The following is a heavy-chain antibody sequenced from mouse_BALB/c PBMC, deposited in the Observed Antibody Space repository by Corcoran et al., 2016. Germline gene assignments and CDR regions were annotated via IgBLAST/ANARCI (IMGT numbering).Heavy chain of an antibody. CDR1: GYTFTDYV. V-gene: IGHV1-77*01. D-gene: IGHD3-2*01. CDR3: ALDNSGRLAY. J-gene: IGHJ3*01. Sequence: QVQLHQSGPELVKPGASVMMSCKASGYTFTDYVITWVKQRTGQGLEWIGEIYPGNGSPYYNEKFKGRATVTADKSSNAVYMQLSSLTSEDSAAFFCALDNSGRLAYWGQGTLVTVSA. CDR2: IYPGNGSP.